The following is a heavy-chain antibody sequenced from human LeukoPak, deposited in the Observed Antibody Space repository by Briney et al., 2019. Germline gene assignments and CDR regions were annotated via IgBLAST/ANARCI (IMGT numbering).Heavy chain of an antibody. D-gene: IGHD3-22*01. J-gene: IGHJ3*02. V-gene: IGHV4-31*03. Sequence: PSQTLSLTCTVSGGSISSGGYYWSWIRQHPRKGLEWIGYIYYSGSTYYNPSLKSRVTISVDTSKNQFSLKLSSVTAADTAVYYCARDSLDSSGPRWVFAFDIWGQGTMVTVSS. CDR2: IYYSGST. CDR3: ARDSLDSSGPRWVFAFDI. CDR1: GGSISSGGYY.